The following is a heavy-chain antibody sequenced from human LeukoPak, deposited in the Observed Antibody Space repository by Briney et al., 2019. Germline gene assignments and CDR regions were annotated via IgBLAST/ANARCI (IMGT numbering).Heavy chain of an antibody. CDR2: ISSSSSAI. Sequence: GGSLRLSCAASGFIFGSYSMNWVRQAPGKGLEWVSYISSSSSAIFYADSVKGRSTVSRDNAKNSLYLQMNSLRDEDTAVYYCARELGSTWDFDYWGQGTLVTVSS. CDR3: ARELGSTWDFDY. D-gene: IGHD1-26*01. CDR1: GFIFGSYS. J-gene: IGHJ4*02. V-gene: IGHV3-48*02.